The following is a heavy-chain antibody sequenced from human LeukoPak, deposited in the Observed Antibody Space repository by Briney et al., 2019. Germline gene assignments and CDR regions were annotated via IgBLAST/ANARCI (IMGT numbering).Heavy chain of an antibody. D-gene: IGHD6-19*01. CDR2: IYYSGST. V-gene: IGHV4-59*01. CDR3: ARLQWPNYYYYGMDV. CDR1: GGSISSYY. Sequence: SETLSLTCTVSGGSISSYYWSWIRQPPGKGLEWIGYIYYSGSTNYNPSLRSRVTISVDTSKNQFSLKLSSVTTADAAVYYCARLQWPNYYYYGMDVWGQGTTVTVSS. J-gene: IGHJ6*02.